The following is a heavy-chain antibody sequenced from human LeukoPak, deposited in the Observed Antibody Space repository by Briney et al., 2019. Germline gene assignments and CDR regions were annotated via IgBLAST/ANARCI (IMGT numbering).Heavy chain of an antibody. V-gene: IGHV3-30*14. D-gene: IGHD6-19*01. CDR2: ISYDGSNK. CDR1: GFTFSSYA. CDR3: ARGLVPHYYYGMDV. Sequence: GGSLRLSCAASGFTFSSYAMHWVRQAPGKGLEWVAVISYDGSNKYYADSVKGRFTISRDNSKNTLYLQMGSLRAEDMAVYYCARGLVPHYYYGMDVWGQGTTVTVSS. J-gene: IGHJ6*02.